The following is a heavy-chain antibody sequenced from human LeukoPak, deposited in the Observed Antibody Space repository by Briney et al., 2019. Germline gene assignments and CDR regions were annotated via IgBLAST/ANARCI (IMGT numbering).Heavy chain of an antibody. CDR1: GYTFTGYY. CDR2: INAGNGNT. V-gene: IGHV1-3*01. CDR3: ARSPWGVVVVVATPELGADLDY. J-gene: IGHJ4*02. Sequence: ASVKVSCKASGYTFTGYYMHWVRQAPGQRLEWMGWINAGNGNTKYSQKFQGRVTITRDTSASTAYMELSSLRSEDTAVYYCARSPWGVVVVVATPELGADLDYWGQGTLVTVSS. D-gene: IGHD2-15*01.